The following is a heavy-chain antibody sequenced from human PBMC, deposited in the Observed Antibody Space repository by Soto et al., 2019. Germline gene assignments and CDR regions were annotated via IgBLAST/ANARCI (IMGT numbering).Heavy chain of an antibody. CDR1: GGSISSYY. D-gene: IGHD3-10*01. J-gene: IGHJ4*02. V-gene: IGHV4-59*12. CDR3: GRDPRTSGNDY. CDR2: IYYSGST. Sequence: SETLSLTCTVSGGSISSYYWSWIRQPPGKGLEWIGYIYYSGSTNYNPSLKSRVTISVDTSKNQFSLKLSSVTAEDTAVYYCGRDPRTSGNDYWGQGTLVTVSS.